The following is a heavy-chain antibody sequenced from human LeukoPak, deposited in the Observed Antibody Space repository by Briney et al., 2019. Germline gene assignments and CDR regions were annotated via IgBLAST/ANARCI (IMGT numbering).Heavy chain of an antibody. J-gene: IGHJ4*02. CDR1: GYTFTSYD. Sequence: GASVKVSCKASGYTFTSYDINWVRQATGQGLEWMGWMNPNSGNTGYARKFQGRVTMTRNTSISTAYMELSSLRSEDTAVYYCASPTGTDFDYWGQGTLVTVSS. D-gene: IGHD1-1*01. CDR3: ASPTGTDFDY. CDR2: MNPNSGNT. V-gene: IGHV1-8*01.